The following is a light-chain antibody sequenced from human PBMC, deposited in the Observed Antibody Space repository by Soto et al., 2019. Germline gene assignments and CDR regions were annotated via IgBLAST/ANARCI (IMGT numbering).Light chain of an antibody. Sequence: VIWMTQSPSLLSASTGDRVTISCRMSQGISSYLAWYQQKPGKAPELLIYAASTLQSGVPSRFSGSGSGTDFTLKISRVEAEDVGVYYCMQGAHWPPTFGQGTKVEIK. J-gene: IGKJ1*01. CDR1: QGISSY. CDR3: MQGAHWPPT. V-gene: IGKV1D-8*03. CDR2: AAS.